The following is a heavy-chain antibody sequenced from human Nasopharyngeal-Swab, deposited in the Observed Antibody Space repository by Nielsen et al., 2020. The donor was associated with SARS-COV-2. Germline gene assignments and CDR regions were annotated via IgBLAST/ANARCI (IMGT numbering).Heavy chain of an antibody. J-gene: IGHJ4*02. CDR2: IKQDGSEK. D-gene: IGHD3-10*01. V-gene: IGHV3-7*01. CDR3: ARVGGRTSPLGS. Sequence: GESLKIPCVASGFTLRDYWMSWVRQAPAKGLEWVASIKQDGSEKNYVDSVKGRFTISRDNAKNSLFLQMDSLRTEDTAFYYCARVGGRTSPLGSWGQGTLVTVSS. CDR1: GFTLRDYW.